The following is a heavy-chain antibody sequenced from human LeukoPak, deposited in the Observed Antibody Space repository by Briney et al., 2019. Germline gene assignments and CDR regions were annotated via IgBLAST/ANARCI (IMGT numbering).Heavy chain of an antibody. Sequence: SETLSLTCAVYGGSFSGYYWSWIRQPPGKGLEWIGEINHSGSTNYNPSLKSRVTISVDTSKNQFSLKLSSVTAADTAVYYCARKRVDYYDSSGPPWAFDIWGQGTMVTVSS. CDR1: GGSFSGYY. D-gene: IGHD3-22*01. CDR3: ARKRVDYYDSSGPPWAFDI. J-gene: IGHJ3*02. V-gene: IGHV4-34*01. CDR2: INHSGST.